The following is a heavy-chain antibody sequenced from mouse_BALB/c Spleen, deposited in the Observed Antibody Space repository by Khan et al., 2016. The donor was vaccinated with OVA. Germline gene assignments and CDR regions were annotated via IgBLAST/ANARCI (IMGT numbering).Heavy chain of an antibody. CDR1: GFSLANYG. Sequence: QVQLKESGPGLVQPSQSLSITCTVSGFSLANYGVHWVRQSPGKGLEWLGVIWSGGITDYNATFISRLSISKDNSKGQVFFKMNSLQANDTAIYYCARNRNGYLDSWGQGSTLTVSS. J-gene: IGHJ2*01. V-gene: IGHV2-2*02. D-gene: IGHD1-1*02. CDR2: IWSGGIT. CDR3: ARNRNGYLDS.